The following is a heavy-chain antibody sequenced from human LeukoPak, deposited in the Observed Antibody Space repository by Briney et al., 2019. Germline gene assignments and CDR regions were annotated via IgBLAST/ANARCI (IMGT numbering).Heavy chain of an antibody. CDR3: ASSSSYGDSYYYYMDV. CDR1: GFTFSNYG. Sequence: GGSLRLSCAASGFTFSNYGMHWVRQAPGKGLEWVAFIRYDGGNKYYADSVKGRFTISRDNAKNSLFLQMNGLRAEDTAVYYCASSSSYGDSYYYYMDVWGKGTTVTVSS. D-gene: IGHD3-16*01. CDR2: IRYDGGNK. V-gene: IGHV3-30*02. J-gene: IGHJ6*03.